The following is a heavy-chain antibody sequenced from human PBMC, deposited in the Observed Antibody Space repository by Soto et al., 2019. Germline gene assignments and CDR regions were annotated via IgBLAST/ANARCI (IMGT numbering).Heavy chain of an antibody. CDR3: AKEALITMVRGVLANYYMDV. J-gene: IGHJ6*03. CDR2: ISWNSGSI. CDR1: GFTFDDYA. Sequence: PGGSLRLSCAASGFTFDDYAMHWVRQAPGKGLEWVSGISWNSGSIGYADSVKGRFTISRDNAKNSLYLQMNSLRAEDTALYYCAKEALITMVRGVLANYYMDVWGKGTTVTVSS. V-gene: IGHV3-9*01. D-gene: IGHD3-10*01.